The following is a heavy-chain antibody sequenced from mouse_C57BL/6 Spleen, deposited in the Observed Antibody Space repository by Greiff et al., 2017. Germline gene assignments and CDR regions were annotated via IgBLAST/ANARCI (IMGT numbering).Heavy chain of an antibody. CDR3: ASSGVLFEYAMYY. Sequence: QVQLQQPGAELVKPGASVKMSCKASGYTFTSYWITWVKQRPGQGLEWIGDSYPGSGSTNYNEKFKSKATLTVDTSSSTAYMKLSSLTSEDSAVYYCASSGVLFEYAMYYWGPGTSVTVSS. CDR1: GYTFTSYW. CDR2: SYPGSGST. V-gene: IGHV1-55*01. J-gene: IGHJ4*01. D-gene: IGHD3-2*02.